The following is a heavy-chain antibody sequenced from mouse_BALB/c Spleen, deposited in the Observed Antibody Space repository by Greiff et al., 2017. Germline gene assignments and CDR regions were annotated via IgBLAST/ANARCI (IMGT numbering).Heavy chain of an antibody. CDR1: GDSITSGY. J-gene: IGHJ3*01. V-gene: IGHV3-8*02. CDR3: ARVITSAAWFAY. D-gene: IGHD2-4*01. Sequence: EVKLQESGPSLVKPSQTLSLTCSVTGDSITSGYWNWIRKFPGNKLEYMGYISYSGSTYYNPSLKSRISITRDTSKNQYYLQLNSVTTEDTATYYCARVITSAAWFAYWGQGTLVTVSA. CDR2: ISYSGST.